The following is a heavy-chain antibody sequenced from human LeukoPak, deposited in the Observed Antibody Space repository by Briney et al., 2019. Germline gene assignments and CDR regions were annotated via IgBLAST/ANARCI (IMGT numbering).Heavy chain of an antibody. CDR1: GGTFSSYA. J-gene: IGHJ4*02. Sequence: GASVKVSCKASGGTFSSYAISWVRQAPGQGLEWMGGIIPIFGTANYAQKFQGRVTITADTSTSTAYMELRSLRSDDTAVYYCARRAVAAAGIFDYWGQGTLVTVSS. D-gene: IGHD6-13*01. V-gene: IGHV1-69*06. CDR2: IIPIFGTA. CDR3: ARRAVAAAGIFDY.